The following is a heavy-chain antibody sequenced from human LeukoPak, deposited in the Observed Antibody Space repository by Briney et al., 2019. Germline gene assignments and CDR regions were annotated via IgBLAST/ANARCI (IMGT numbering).Heavy chain of an antibody. CDR2: INQDESDK. V-gene: IGHV3-7*01. Sequence: PGGSLRLSCAASGFTFSDSWMTWVRQAPGKGLEWVANINQDESDKYYADSVKGRFTIPRDNAKNSLYVQMNSLRVEDTAVYYCARGHYGMDVWGQGTTVTVSS. J-gene: IGHJ6*02. CDR3: ARGHYGMDV. CDR1: GFTFSDSW.